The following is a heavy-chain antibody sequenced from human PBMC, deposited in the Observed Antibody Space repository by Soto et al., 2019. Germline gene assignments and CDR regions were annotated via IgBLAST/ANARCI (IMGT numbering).Heavy chain of an antibody. CDR3: ASLLGYCSSTSCYDDAFDI. J-gene: IGHJ3*02. V-gene: IGHV3-33*08. CDR1: GFTFSSYG. D-gene: IGHD2-2*03. Sequence: GGSLRLSCAASGFTFSSYGMHWVRQAPGKGLEWVAVIWYDGSNKYYADSVKGRFTISRDNSKNTLYLQMNSLRAEDTAVYYCASLLGYCSSTSCYDDAFDIWGQGTMVTVSS. CDR2: IWYDGSNK.